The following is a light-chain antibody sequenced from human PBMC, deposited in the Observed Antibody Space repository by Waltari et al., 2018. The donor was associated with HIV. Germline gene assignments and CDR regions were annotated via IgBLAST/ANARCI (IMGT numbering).Light chain of an antibody. V-gene: IGLV2-14*01. CDR1: SRDVGRYNF. Sequence: QSALAQPASVSGSPGQSITISCTGTSRDVGRYNFVSWYQQHPGKAPKLMIYEVSNRPSGFPYRFSGSKSGNTASLTISGLQAEDDADYYCSSYTNTTTLVLFGGGTKLTVL. CDR3: SSYTNTTTLVL. CDR2: EVS. J-gene: IGLJ2*01.